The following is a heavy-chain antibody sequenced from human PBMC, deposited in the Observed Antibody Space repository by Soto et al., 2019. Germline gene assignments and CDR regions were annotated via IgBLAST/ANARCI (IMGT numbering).Heavy chain of an antibody. CDR2: IYYSGST. CDR3: ARGRGIVATINRSLLFDY. J-gene: IGHJ4*02. Sequence: QVQLQESGPGLVKPSQTLSLTCTVSGGSISSGGYYWSWIRQHPGKGLEWIGYIYYSGSTYYNPSRKSRGTISVDTSKNQVSLKLSSVTAADTAVYYCARGRGIVATINRSLLFDYWGQGTLVTVSS. V-gene: IGHV4-31*03. D-gene: IGHD5-12*01. CDR1: GGSISSGGYY.